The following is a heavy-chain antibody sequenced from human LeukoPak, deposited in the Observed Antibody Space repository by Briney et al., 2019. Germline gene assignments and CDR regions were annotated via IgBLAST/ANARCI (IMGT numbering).Heavy chain of an antibody. CDR1: GFTPSEAL. CDR2: ISRKTDGGAT. D-gene: IGHD3-9*01. V-gene: IGHV3-15*01. Sequence: GGSPRDSRVAPGFTPSEALMCRVRQAPGKGLEWVGHISRKTDGGATDYAAPVKGRFTISRDDSETTLHLQMNSLKNEDTAMYYCTTVGELSGSRYFDWQSGYWGQGTLVTVSS. J-gene: IGHJ4*02. CDR3: TTVGELSGSRYFDWQSGY.